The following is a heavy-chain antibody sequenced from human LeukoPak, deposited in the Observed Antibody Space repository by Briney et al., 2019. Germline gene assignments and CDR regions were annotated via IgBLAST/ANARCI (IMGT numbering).Heavy chain of an antibody. V-gene: IGHV4-39*07. D-gene: IGHD2-15*01. CDR3: ARGYCSGGSCYSSYYYSYMDV. CDR2: INYSGST. CDR1: GGSISSNSYY. Sequence: SETLSLTCTVSGGSISSNSYYWGWIRQPPGKGLEWIGSINYSGSTYYNPSLKSRVTISVDRSKNQFSLKLSSVTAADTAVYYCARGYCSGGSCYSSYYYSYMDVWGKGTTVTVSS. J-gene: IGHJ6*03.